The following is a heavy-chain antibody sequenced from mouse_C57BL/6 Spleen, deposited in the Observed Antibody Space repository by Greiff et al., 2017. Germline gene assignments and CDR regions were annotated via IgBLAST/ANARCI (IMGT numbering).Heavy chain of an antibody. D-gene: IGHD4-1*01. CDR1: GFNIKNTY. V-gene: IGHV14-3*01. Sequence: EVQLQQSVAELVRLGASVKLSCTASGFNIKNTYMHWVKQRPEQGLEWIGRIDPANGNTTYAPKVQGKATIAADSSSDTVYLQLSSLTSEDTAIYYCALNWYYSIDYWGQGTSVTVSA. J-gene: IGHJ4*01. CDR2: IDPANGNT. CDR3: ALNWYYSIDY.